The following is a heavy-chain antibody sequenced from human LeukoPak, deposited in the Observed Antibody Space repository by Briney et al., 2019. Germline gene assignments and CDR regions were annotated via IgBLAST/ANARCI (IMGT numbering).Heavy chain of an antibody. J-gene: IGHJ4*02. D-gene: IGHD1-7*01. V-gene: IGHV3-23*01. CDR3: AKSMVLELPFYFNY. Sequence: AISCRGASTYYADSGKGRFTISRDNSKNTMYLQMNSLRAEDTAVYYCAKSMVLELPFYFNYWGQGTLVTVSS. CDR2: ISCRGAST.